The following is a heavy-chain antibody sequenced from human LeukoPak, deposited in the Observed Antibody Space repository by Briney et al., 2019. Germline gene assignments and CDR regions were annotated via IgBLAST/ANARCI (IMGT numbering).Heavy chain of an antibody. CDR2: MSGSGART. V-gene: IGHV3-23*01. Sequence: PGGSLRLSCAASGFTFRNYGMNWVRQAPGKGLEWVSLMSGSGARTYYVDSVKGRFTISRDNSKNTLYLHMNSLRAEDTAVYYCAKGYYYDNSGESYFDYWGQGTLVTVSS. CDR1: GFTFRNYG. J-gene: IGHJ4*02. CDR3: AKGYYYDNSGESYFDY. D-gene: IGHD3-22*01.